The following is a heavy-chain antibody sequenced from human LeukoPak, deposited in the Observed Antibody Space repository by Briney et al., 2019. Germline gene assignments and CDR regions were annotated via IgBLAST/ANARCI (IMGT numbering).Heavy chain of an antibody. J-gene: IGHJ6*03. CDR3: AREWGLTVTTSFFDYYYYMDV. CDR1: GGSISSYY. Sequence: SETLSLTCTVSGGSISSYYWGWIRQPPGKGLEWIGSIYYSGSTYYNPSLKSRVTISVDTSKNQFSLKLSSVTAADTAVYYCAREWGLTVTTSFFDYYYYMDVWGKGTTVTVSS. CDR2: IYYSGST. D-gene: IGHD4-17*01. V-gene: IGHV4-39*07.